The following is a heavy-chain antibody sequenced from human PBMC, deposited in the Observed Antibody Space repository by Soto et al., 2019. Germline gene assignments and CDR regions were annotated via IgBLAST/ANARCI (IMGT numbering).Heavy chain of an antibody. CDR3: ASPGDYYGSSGFDY. J-gene: IGHJ4*02. D-gene: IGHD3-22*01. Sequence: SETLSLTCTVSGGSISSSSYYWGWIRQPPGKGPEWIGSIYYSGSTYYNPSLKSRVTISVDTSKNQFSLKLSSVTAADTAVYYCASPGDYYGSSGFDYWGQGTLVTVSS. CDR2: IYYSGST. V-gene: IGHV4-39*01. CDR1: GGSISSSSYY.